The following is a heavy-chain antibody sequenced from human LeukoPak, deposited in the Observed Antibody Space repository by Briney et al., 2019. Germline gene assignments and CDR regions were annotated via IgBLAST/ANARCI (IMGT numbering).Heavy chain of an antibody. CDR2: INPNSGGT. CDR1: GYTFTGYY. CDR3: ARDRGEQQWLVRSWYFDY. J-gene: IGHJ4*02. D-gene: IGHD6-19*01. Sequence: VSVKVSCKASGYTFTGYYMHWVRQAPGQGLEWMGWINPNSGGTNYAQTFQGRVTMTRDTSISTAYMELSRLRSDDAAVYYCARDRGEQQWLVRSWYFDYWGQGTLVTVSS. V-gene: IGHV1-2*02.